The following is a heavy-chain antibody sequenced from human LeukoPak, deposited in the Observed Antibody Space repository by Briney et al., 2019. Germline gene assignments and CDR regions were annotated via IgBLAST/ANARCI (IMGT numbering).Heavy chain of an antibody. V-gene: IGHV3-49*03. CDR3: TRERDYTDEY. D-gene: IGHD4-11*01. Sequence: GGSLRLSCTGSGFTFGDYAMSWFRQAPGKGLEWVGFIRGKGSGGSTEYAASVKGRFTISRDDSRSMAYLQMDGLRTEDTAVYYCTRERDYTDEYWGQGALVTVSS. CDR2: IRGKGSGGST. J-gene: IGHJ4*02. CDR1: GFTFGDYA.